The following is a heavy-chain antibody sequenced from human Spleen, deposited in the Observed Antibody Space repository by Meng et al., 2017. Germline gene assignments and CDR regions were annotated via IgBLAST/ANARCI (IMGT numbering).Heavy chain of an antibody. Sequence: ASVKVSCKASGYTFTSYGISWVRQAPGQGLEWMGIINPSGGSTSYAQKFQGRVTMTRDTSTSTVYMELSSLRSEDTAVYYCARDFDYGDYAFYYYYGMDVWGQGTTVTVSS. CDR2: INPSGGST. V-gene: IGHV1-46*01. J-gene: IGHJ6*02. CDR3: ARDFDYGDYAFYYYYGMDV. CDR1: GYTFTSYG. D-gene: IGHD4-17*01.